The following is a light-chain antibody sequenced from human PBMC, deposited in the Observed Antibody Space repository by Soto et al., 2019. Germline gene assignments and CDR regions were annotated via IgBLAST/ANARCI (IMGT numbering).Light chain of an antibody. CDR1: QAIRND. Sequence: AIQMTQSPSSLSASVGDRVTITCRASQAIRNDLSWYQQKPGKAPKFLIFAASSLQSGVPSRFSGSGSGTDFTLTISSLQPEDFATYYCLQDYKFPKTFGQGTKVDIK. CDR2: AAS. V-gene: IGKV1-6*01. J-gene: IGKJ1*01. CDR3: LQDYKFPKT.